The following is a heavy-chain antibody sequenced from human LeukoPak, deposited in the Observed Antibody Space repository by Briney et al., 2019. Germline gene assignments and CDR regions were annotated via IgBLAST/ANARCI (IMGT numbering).Heavy chain of an antibody. V-gene: IGHV3-53*01. CDR2: IYSVSST. CDR1: GLTVSSNY. CDR3: ARGEDYGDFFDY. J-gene: IGHJ4*02. D-gene: IGHD4-17*01. Sequence: GGSLRLSCAASGLTVSSNYMSWVRQAPGMGLEWVSVIYSVSSTLYADSVKGRFTISRDNSKNTLRLQMNSLRVEDTAVYYCARGEDYGDFFDYWGQGTLVTVSS.